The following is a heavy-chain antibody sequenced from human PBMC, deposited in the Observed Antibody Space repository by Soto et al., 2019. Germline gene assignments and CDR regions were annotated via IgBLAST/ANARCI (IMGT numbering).Heavy chain of an antibody. Sequence: SETLSLTCAVYGGSFSGYYWSWIRQPPGRGLEWIGEINHSGSTNYNPSLKSRVTISVDTSKNQFSLKLSSVTAADTAVYYCARIGRYCSGGSCFNWFDPWGQGTLVTVSS. J-gene: IGHJ5*02. CDR2: INHSGST. CDR1: GGSFSGYY. D-gene: IGHD2-15*01. V-gene: IGHV4-34*01. CDR3: ARIGRYCSGGSCFNWFDP.